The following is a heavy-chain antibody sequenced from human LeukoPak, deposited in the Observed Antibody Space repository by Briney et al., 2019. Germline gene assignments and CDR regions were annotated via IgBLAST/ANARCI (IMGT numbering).Heavy chain of an antibody. Sequence: SETLSLTCTVSGGSISSYYWSWIRQPAGKGLEWIGRIYTSGSTNYNPSLKSRVTMSVDTSKNQFSLKLSSVTAAGTAVYYCARDRRYCSSTSCYTGYYYYYMDVWGKGTTVTVSS. CDR2: IYTSGST. CDR3: ARDRRYCSSTSCYTGYYYYYMDV. J-gene: IGHJ6*03. CDR1: GGSISSYY. D-gene: IGHD2-2*02. V-gene: IGHV4-4*07.